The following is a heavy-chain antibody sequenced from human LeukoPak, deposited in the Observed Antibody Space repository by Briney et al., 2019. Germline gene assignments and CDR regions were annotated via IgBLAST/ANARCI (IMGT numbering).Heavy chain of an antibody. V-gene: IGHV4-38-2*01. Sequence: SETLSLTCAVSGYSISSDFFWGWIRQPPGKGLEWIGSIYHSGSTYYNPSLKSRVTISVDTSKNQFSLKLTSVTAADTAVYYCARAWGSGTTMFRGVTCFDSWGQGTLVTVSS. J-gene: IGHJ4*02. CDR1: GYSISSDFF. CDR2: IYHSGST. CDR3: ARAWGSGTTMFRGVTCFDS. D-gene: IGHD3-10*01.